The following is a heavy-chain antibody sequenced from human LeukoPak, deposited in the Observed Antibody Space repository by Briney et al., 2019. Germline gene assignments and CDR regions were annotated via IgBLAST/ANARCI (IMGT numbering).Heavy chain of an antibody. D-gene: IGHD2-2*01. Sequence: ASVKVSCKASGYTFTSNYMHWVRQAPGQGLEWMGIIHPSGGNTNYAQKFQGRVAMTRNTSTSTVYMELSSLRSEDTAIYYCARDCSTTRCQGPVFDNWGQGTLVTVSS. V-gene: IGHV1-46*01. CDR3: ARDCSTTRCQGPVFDN. CDR2: IHPSGGNT. CDR1: GYTFTSNY. J-gene: IGHJ4*02.